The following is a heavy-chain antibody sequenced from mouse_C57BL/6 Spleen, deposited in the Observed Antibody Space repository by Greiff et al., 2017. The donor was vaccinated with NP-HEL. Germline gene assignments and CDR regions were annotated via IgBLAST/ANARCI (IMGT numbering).Heavy chain of an antibody. CDR1: GYTFTSYW. V-gene: IGHV1-55*01. CDR3: AILYDYDGDWYFDV. CDR2: IYPGSGST. Sequence: QVQLKQPGAELVKPGASVKMSCKASGYTFTSYWITWVKQRPGQGLEWIGDIYPGSGSTNYNEKFKSKATLTVDTSSSTAYMQLSSLTSEDSAVYYCAILYDYDGDWYFDVWGTGTTVTVSS. J-gene: IGHJ1*03. D-gene: IGHD2-4*01.